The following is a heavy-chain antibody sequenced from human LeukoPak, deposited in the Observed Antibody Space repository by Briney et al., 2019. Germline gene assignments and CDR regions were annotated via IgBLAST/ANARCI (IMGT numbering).Heavy chain of an antibody. V-gene: IGHV3-30*18. D-gene: IGHD3-10*01. CDR2: ISYDGSNK. CDR1: GFTFSSYG. CDR3: AKDLIRGVMIQNYYYYGMDV. Sequence: PGGSLRLSCAASGFTFSSYGMHWVRQAPGKGLEWVAAISYDGSNKYYADSVKGRFTISRDNSKNTLYLQMNSLRAEDTAVYYCAKDLIRGVMIQNYYYYGMDVWGQGTTVTVSS. J-gene: IGHJ6*02.